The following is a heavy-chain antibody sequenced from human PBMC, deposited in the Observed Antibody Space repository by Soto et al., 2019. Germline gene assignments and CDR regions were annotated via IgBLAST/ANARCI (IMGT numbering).Heavy chain of an antibody. D-gene: IGHD3-3*01. V-gene: IGHV4-34*01. CDR3: ARGLGGYDFWSGYPHTYYYYGMDV. J-gene: IGHJ6*02. CDR1: GGSFSGYY. Sequence: PSETLSLTCAVYGGSFSGYYWSWIRQPPGKGLEWIGEINHSGSTNYNPSLKSRVTISVDTSKNQFSLKLSSVTAADTAVYYCARGLGGYDFWSGYPHTYYYYGMDVWGQGTTVTVSS. CDR2: INHSGST.